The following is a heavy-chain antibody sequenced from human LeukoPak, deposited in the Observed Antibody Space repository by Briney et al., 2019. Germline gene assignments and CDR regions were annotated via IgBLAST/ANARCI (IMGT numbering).Heavy chain of an antibody. V-gene: IGHV1-2*04. CDR1: GYTFTGYY. D-gene: IGHD6-6*01. J-gene: IGHJ6*01. CDR3: ARDRVVAARLYYYYGMDV. Sequence: GASVTVSCKASGYTFTGYYMHWVRQAPGQGLEWMGWINPNSGGTNYAQKFQGWVTMTRDTSISTAYMELSRLRSDDTAVYYCARDRVVAARLYYYYGMDVWGQGTTVTVSS. CDR2: INPNSGGT.